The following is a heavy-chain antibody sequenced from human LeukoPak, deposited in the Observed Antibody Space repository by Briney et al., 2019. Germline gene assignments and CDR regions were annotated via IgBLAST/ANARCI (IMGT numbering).Heavy chain of an antibody. CDR2: ISGSGGST. J-gene: IGHJ4*02. V-gene: IGHV3-23*01. CDR3: AKDNIEYSSSYQFDY. D-gene: IGHD6-6*01. Sequence: PGGSLRLSCAASGFTFSSYAMSWVRQAPGKGLEWVSAISGSGGSTYYADSVKGRFTISRDNSKNTLYLQMNSLRAEDTAVYYCAKDNIEYSSSYQFDYWGQGTLVTVSS. CDR1: GFTFSSYA.